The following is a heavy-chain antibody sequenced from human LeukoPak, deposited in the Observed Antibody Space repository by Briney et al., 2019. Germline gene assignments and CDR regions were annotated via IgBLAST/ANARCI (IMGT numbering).Heavy chain of an antibody. CDR2: INHSGST. J-gene: IGHJ5*02. Sequence: SETLSLTCAVYGGSFSGYHWSWIRQPPGKGLEWIGEINHSGSTNYNPSLKSRVTISVDTSKNQFSLKLSSVTAADTAVYYCARGQDIVVVPAAIRGNWFDPWGQGTLVTVSS. V-gene: IGHV4-34*01. CDR1: GGSFSGYH. D-gene: IGHD2-2*02. CDR3: ARGQDIVVVPAAIRGNWFDP.